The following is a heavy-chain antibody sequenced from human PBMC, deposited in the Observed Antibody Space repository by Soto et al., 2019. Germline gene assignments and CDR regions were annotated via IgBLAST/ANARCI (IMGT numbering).Heavy chain of an antibody. CDR3: GIHSSGSYDY. CDR2: MNPNSGNT. V-gene: IGHV1-8*01. D-gene: IGHD3-22*01. Sequence: GASVKVSCKASGYTFTSDDINWVRQATGQGLEWMGWMNPNSGNTGYAQKFQGRVTMTRNTSISTAYMELSSLRSEDTAVYYCGIHSSGSYDYWGQGTMGTVSS. CDR1: GYTFTSDD. J-gene: IGHJ4*02.